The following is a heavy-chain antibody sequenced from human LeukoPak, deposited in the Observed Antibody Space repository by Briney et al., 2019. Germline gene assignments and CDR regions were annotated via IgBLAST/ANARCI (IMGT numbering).Heavy chain of an antibody. D-gene: IGHD3-22*01. CDR1: GRTVSSYA. J-gene: IGHJ5*02. CDR2: FISIFGTA. Sequence: SVKLSCKASGRTVSSYAISWVRQAPGQGLKWMGGFISIFGTANYAQKFQGRVTITTDESTSTAYMELSRLRSEDTAVYYCARGLIVVVKDNWFEPCGQGTLWTVSS. CDR3: ARGLIVVVKDNWFEP. V-gene: IGHV1-69*05.